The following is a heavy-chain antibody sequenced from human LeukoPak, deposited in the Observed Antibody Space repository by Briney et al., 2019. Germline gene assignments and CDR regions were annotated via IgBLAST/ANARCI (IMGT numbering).Heavy chain of an antibody. D-gene: IGHD6-19*01. CDR2: SSPYNGNT. J-gene: IGHJ4*02. Sequence: ASVKVSCTASGYDFTSVGITWVRRAPGQGREWMGWSSPYNGNTRYAQKFQGRVAMTTDTSTTTAYMELRGLRFNDTAVYYCARAGPGSGWYFDYWGQGTLVTVSS. CDR1: GYDFTSVG. CDR3: ARAGPGSGWYFDY. V-gene: IGHV1-18*01.